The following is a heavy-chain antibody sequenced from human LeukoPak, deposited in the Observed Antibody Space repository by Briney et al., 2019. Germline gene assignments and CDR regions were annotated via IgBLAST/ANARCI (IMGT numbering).Heavy chain of an antibody. CDR2: IYPDDSET. Sequence: GEPLKISCKASGYSFSDYWIGWVRHMPGKGLEWMTIIYPDDSETRYSPSLQGQVTISADKSINTAYLQWSSLKASDTGMYYCARQRGYRMTKDGFDVWGQGTMVTASS. J-gene: IGHJ3*01. CDR3: ARQRGYRMTKDGFDV. D-gene: IGHD2-2*03. CDR1: GYSFSDYW. V-gene: IGHV5-51*01.